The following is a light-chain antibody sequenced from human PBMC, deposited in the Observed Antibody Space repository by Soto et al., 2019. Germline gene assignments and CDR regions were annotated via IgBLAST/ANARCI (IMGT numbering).Light chain of an antibody. CDR3: QQYNNRPYT. CDR2: GTS. V-gene: IGKV3-15*01. J-gene: IGKJ2*01. CDR1: QTLTTD. Sequence: EIVLTQSPATLSLSPGEGATLSCRASQTLTTDYLAWYQQKPGQAPRLLIYGTSTRATGIPARFSGSGSGTEFTLTVSSLQSEDFAVYYCQQYNNRPYTFGQGTRRESK.